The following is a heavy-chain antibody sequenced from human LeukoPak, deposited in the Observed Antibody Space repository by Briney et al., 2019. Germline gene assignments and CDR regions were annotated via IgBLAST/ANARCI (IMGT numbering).Heavy chain of an antibody. CDR3: ARGGCSGGSCYSDYFDY. CDR2: ISYDGSNK. D-gene: IGHD2-15*01. CDR1: GFTFSSYA. V-gene: IGHV3-30-3*01. J-gene: IGHJ4*02. Sequence: PGGSLRLSCAASGFTFSSYAMHWVRQAPGKGLEWVAVISYDGSNKYYADSVKGRFTISRDNSKNTLYLQMNSLRAEDTAVYYCARGGCSGGSCYSDYFDYWGQGTLVTVSS.